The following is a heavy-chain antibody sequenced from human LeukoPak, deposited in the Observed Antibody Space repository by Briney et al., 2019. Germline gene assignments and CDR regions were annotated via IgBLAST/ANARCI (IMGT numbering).Heavy chain of an antibody. J-gene: IGHJ4*02. D-gene: IGHD3-22*01. CDR3: ASGIPTYYYDSSGSLFDY. CDR2: IYYSGST. CDR1: GGSISSYY. Sequence: SETLSLTCTVSGGSISSYYWSWIRQPPGKGLEWIGYIYYSGSTNYNPSLKSRVTISVDTSKNQFSLKLSSVTAADTAVYYCASGIPTYYYDSSGSLFDYWGQGTLVTVSS. V-gene: IGHV4-59*01.